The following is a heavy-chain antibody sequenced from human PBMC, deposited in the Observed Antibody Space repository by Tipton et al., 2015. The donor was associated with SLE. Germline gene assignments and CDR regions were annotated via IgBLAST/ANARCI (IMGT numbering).Heavy chain of an antibody. Sequence: TLSLTCTVSGGSISSGGYYWSWIRQHPGKGLEWSGYIYYSGSTYYNPSLKSRVTISVDTSKNQFSLKLSSVTAADTAVYYCARDANGDYEGVYFDYWGQGTLVTVSS. V-gene: IGHV4-31*03. CDR1: GGSISSGGYY. J-gene: IGHJ4*02. CDR2: IYYSGST. D-gene: IGHD4-17*01. CDR3: ARDANGDYEGVYFDY.